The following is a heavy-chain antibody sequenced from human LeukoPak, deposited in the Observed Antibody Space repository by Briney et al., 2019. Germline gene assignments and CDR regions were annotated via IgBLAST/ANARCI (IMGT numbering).Heavy chain of an antibody. V-gene: IGHV4-59*01. CDR1: GGSISSYY. CDR2: IYYSGST. CDR3: ARDNLTGYYWYFDL. Sequence: SETLSLTCTVSGGSISSYYWSWIRQPPGKGLEWIGYIYYSGSTNYNPSLKSRVTISVDTSKNQFSLKLGSVTAADTAVYYCARDNLTGYYWYFDLWGRGTLVTVSS. J-gene: IGHJ2*01. D-gene: IGHD3-9*01.